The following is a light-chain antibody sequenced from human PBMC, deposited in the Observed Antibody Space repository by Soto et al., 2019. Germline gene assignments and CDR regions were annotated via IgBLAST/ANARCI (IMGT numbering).Light chain of an antibody. J-gene: IGKJ3*01. V-gene: IGKV3-15*01. CDR2: GAA. CDR3: QQYNNWPFT. Sequence: IVMTQSPATLSVSPGERASLSCRASQSVSSNLAWYQQKPGQAPRLLIDGAATSATGIPAGFSGSGSGTEFTRPISSLQSEAFAVYYCQQYNNWPFTFGPGTKVDIK. CDR1: QSVSSN.